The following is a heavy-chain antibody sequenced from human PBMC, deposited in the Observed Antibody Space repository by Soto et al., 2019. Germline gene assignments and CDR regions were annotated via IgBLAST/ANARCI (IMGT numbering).Heavy chain of an antibody. D-gene: IGHD4-17*01. Sequence: GGSLRLSCAASGFTFSSYSMNWVRQAPGKGLEWVSYISSSSSTIYYADSVKGRFTISRDNAKNSLYLQMNSLRAEDTAVYYCARVGGDYFPLLDYWGQGTLVTVSS. CDR3: ARVGGDYFPLLDY. V-gene: IGHV3-48*01. CDR1: GFTFSSYS. J-gene: IGHJ4*02. CDR2: ISSSSSTI.